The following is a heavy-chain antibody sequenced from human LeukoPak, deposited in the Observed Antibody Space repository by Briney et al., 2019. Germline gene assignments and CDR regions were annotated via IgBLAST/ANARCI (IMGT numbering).Heavy chain of an antibody. D-gene: IGHD1-20*01. CDR2: ISGDGGST. CDR3: AKAHNWNYYYGMDV. J-gene: IGHJ6*02. Sequence: GGSLRLSCAAPGFTFDDYAMHWVRQAPGKGLEWVSLISGDGGSTYYADSVKGRFTISRDNSKNSLYLQMNSLRTEDTALYYCAKAHNWNYYYGMDVWGQGTTVTVSS. CDR1: GFTFDDYA. V-gene: IGHV3-43*02.